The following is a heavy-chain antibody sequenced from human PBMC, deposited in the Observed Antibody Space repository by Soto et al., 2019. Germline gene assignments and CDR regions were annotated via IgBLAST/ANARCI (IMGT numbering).Heavy chain of an antibody. J-gene: IGHJ6*02. Sequence: PGGSLRLSCAASGFTFSSYAMHWVRQAPGKGLEYVSAISSNGGSTYYANSVKGRFTISRDNSKNTLYLQMGSLRAEDMAVYYCARGYGAKNYYSTGMDVWGQGTKVTVSS. CDR2: ISSNGGST. CDR1: GFTFSSYA. CDR3: ARGYGAKNYYSTGMDV. D-gene: IGHD3-10*01. V-gene: IGHV3-64*01.